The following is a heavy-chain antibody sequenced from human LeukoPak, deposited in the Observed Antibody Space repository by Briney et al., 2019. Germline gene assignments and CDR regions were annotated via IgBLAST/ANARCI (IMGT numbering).Heavy chain of an antibody. CDR2: ISGSGDNTVMSGSGENT. V-gene: IGHV3-23*01. J-gene: IGHJ3*02. CDR3: ARESMIEDAFDI. D-gene: IGHD3-22*01. Sequence: GGSLRLSCAASGFTFSTTAMGWVRQAPGKGLEWLSVISGSGDNTVMSGSGENTYYADSVKGRFTISRDNAKNSLYLQMNSLRAEDTAVYYCARESMIEDAFDIWGQGTMVTVSS. CDR1: GFTFSTTA.